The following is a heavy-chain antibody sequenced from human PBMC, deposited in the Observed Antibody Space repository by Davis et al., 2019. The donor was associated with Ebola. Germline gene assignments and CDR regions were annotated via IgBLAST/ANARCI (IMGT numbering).Heavy chain of an antibody. D-gene: IGHD1-14*01. V-gene: IGHV4-59*08. Sequence: SETLSLTCTVSGGSISSYYWSWIRQPPGKGLEWIGYIYYSGSTYYNPSLKSRVTISVDTSKNQFSLKLSSVTAADTAVYYCARHPEVYWFFDLWGRGTLVTVSS. J-gene: IGHJ2*01. CDR1: GGSISSYY. CDR3: ARHPEVYWFFDL. CDR2: IYYSGST.